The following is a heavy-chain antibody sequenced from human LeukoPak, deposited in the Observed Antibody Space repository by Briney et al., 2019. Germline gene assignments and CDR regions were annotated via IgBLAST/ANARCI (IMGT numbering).Heavy chain of an antibody. V-gene: IGHV4-34*01. CDR3: ARDSYYDSSGNHDY. J-gene: IGHJ4*02. Sequence: PSEALSLTCAVYGGSFSGYYWSWIRQPPGKGLEWIGEINHSGSTNYNPSLKSRVTILVDTSKNQFSLKLSSVTAADTAVYYCARDSYYDSSGNHDYWGQGTLVTVSS. CDR1: GGSFSGYY. CDR2: INHSGST. D-gene: IGHD3-22*01.